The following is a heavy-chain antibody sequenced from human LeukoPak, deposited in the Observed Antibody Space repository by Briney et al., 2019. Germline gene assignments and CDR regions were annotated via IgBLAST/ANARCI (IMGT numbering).Heavy chain of an antibody. CDR3: ASSGYPDWFDP. CDR2: IYYSGST. V-gene: IGHV4-59*08. J-gene: IGHJ5*02. D-gene: IGHD5-12*01. CDR1: GASISNYY. Sequence: SETLSLTCTVSGASISNYYWTWIRQPPGKGLEWIGYIYYSGSTNYRPSLKSRVTISVDTSKNQVSLKLSSVTAADTAVYYCASSGYPDWFDPWGQGTLVTVSS.